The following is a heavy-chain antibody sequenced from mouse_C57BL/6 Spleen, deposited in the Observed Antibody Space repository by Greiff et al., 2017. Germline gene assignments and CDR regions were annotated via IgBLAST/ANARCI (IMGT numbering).Heavy chain of an antibody. Sequence: VQLQQSGAELARPGASVKLSCKASGYTFTSYGISWVKQRTGQGLEWIGEIYPRSGNTYYNEKFKGKATLTADKSSSTAYMELRSLTSEDSAVYFCAREDYGISPYYAMDYWGQGTSVTVSS. V-gene: IGHV1-81*01. CDR3: AREDYGISPYYAMDY. J-gene: IGHJ4*01. D-gene: IGHD1-1*01. CDR2: IYPRSGNT. CDR1: GYTFTSYG.